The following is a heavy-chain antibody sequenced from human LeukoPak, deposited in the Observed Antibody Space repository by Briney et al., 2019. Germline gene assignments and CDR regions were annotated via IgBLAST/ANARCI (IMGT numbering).Heavy chain of an antibody. V-gene: IGHV4-4*02. CDR3: ARDLRHYYGSGSYYSAQNWFDP. J-gene: IGHJ5*02. D-gene: IGHD3-10*01. CDR1: SGSIFNNNW. CDR2: IFHSGST. Sequence: SETLSLTCTVSSGSIFNNNWWSWVRQPPGKGLEWIGQIFHSGSTSYSPSLKSRVTISMDKSKNQISLRLTSVTAADTAVYYCARDLRHYYGSGSYYSAQNWFDPWGQGTLVTVSS.